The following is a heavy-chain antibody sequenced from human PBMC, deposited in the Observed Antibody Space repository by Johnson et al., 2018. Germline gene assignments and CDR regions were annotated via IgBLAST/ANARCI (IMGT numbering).Heavy chain of an antibody. J-gene: IGHJ6*02. CDR3: AKPKSGYSYGFYGGNWSAWYYYGMDV. V-gene: IGHV1-8*01. CDR2: MNPNSGNT. CDR1: GYTFTSYD. Sequence: QVQLVQAGAEVKKPGASVEVSCKASGYTFTSYDINWVRQATGQGLEWMGWMNPNSGNTGYEQKFQGRVTMTRNTSISTAYMELSSLRSEDTAVYYCAKPKSGYSYGFYGGNWSAWYYYGMDVWGQGTTVTVSS. D-gene: IGHD5-18*01.